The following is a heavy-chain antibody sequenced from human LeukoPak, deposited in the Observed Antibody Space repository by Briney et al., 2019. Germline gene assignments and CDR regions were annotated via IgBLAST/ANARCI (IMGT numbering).Heavy chain of an antibody. CDR3: ASFTSLDY. CDR2: ISYDGSNK. Sequence: GGSLRLSCAAPGFTFSSYAMHWVRQAPGKGLEWVAVISYDGSNKYYADSVKGRFTISRDNSKNTLYLQMNSLRAEDTAVYYCASFTSLDYWGQGTLVIVSS. J-gene: IGHJ4*02. CDR1: GFTFSSYA. V-gene: IGHV3-30*04.